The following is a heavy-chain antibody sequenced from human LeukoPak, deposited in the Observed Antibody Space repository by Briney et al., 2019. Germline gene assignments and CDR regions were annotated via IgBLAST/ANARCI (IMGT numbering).Heavy chain of an antibody. CDR2: FDPEDGET. J-gene: IGHJ3*02. CDR1: GYTLTELS. CDR3: ARDLPITMVRGVIGLAFDI. D-gene: IGHD3-10*01. V-gene: IGHV1-24*01. Sequence: ASVKVSCKVSGYTLTELSMHWVRQAPGKGLEWMGGFDPEDGETIYAQKFQGRVTMTEDTSTDTAYMELRSLRSGDTAVYYCARDLPITMVRGVIGLAFDIWGQGTMVTVSS.